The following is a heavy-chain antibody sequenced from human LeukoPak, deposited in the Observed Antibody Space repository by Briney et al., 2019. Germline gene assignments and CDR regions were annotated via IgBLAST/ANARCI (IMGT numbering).Heavy chain of an antibody. CDR2: ISAYNGNT. D-gene: IGHD3-3*01. J-gene: IGHJ6*02. Sequence: GASVKVSCKASGGTFSSYGISWVRQAPGQGLEWMGWISAYNGNTNYAQKLQGRVTMTTDTSTSTAYMELRSLRSDDTAVYYCARSRDYDFWSGYYYYYGMDVWGQGTTVTVSS. CDR3: ARSRDYDFWSGYYYYYGMDV. V-gene: IGHV1-18*01. CDR1: GGTFSSYG.